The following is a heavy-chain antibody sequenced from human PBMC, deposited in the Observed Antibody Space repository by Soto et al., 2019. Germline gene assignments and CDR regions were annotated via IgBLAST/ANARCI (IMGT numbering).Heavy chain of an antibody. Sequence: QVQLVQSGAEVRQPASSVKVSCKTSGGTFSSYAISWVRQAPGQGLEWMGGIVPIVDTSTYAQKFQGRVAITADESTSTVYMELSSLRSDDTAVYYCVRVVAIPGYPDNWGQGPLVTVSS. D-gene: IGHD5-12*01. V-gene: IGHV1-69*12. CDR2: IVPIVDTS. CDR3: VRVVAIPGYPDN. J-gene: IGHJ4*02. CDR1: GGTFSSYA.